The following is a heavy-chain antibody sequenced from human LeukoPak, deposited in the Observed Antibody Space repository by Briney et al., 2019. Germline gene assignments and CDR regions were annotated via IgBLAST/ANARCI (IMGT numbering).Heavy chain of an antibody. Sequence: PGGSLRLSCAASGFTFSSYAMSWVRQAPGKGLEWVSTIGGSGGSTYYADSVKGRFTISRDNSKNTLYLQMNSLRAEDTAVYYCAATVVTGYYYYSYDMDVWGQGTTVTVSS. CDR1: GFTFSSYA. J-gene: IGHJ6*02. V-gene: IGHV3-23*01. CDR2: IGGSGGST. D-gene: IGHD4-23*01. CDR3: AATVVTGYYYYSYDMDV.